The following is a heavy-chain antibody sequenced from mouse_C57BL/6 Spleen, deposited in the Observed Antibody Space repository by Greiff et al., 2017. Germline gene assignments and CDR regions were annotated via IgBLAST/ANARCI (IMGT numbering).Heavy chain of an antibody. CDR3: ARGTETNAMDY. D-gene: IGHD3-3*01. V-gene: IGHV1-55*01. CDR1: GYTFTSYW. Sequence: QVQLQQPGAELVKPGASVKMSCKASGYTFTSYWITWVKQRPGQGLEWLGYIYPGSGSTNYNEKFKSKATLTVDTSSSTAYMQLSSVTSEDSAVYYCARGTETNAMDYWGQGTSVTVSS. J-gene: IGHJ4*01. CDR2: IYPGSGST.